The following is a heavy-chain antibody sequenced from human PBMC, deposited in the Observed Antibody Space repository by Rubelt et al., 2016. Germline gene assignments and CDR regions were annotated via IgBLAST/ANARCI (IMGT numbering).Heavy chain of an antibody. V-gene: IGHV3-23*01. Sequence: GGSLRLSGAAAGFICRDYSVSWVRKAPGKGLEWVSEISGSSGSTYYADAGKGRCTISRDNSRNTLYLQMNSLRAEDTAVYYCAKNRGGSHYAGPYWGQGTLVTVSS. J-gene: IGHJ4*02. CDR2: ISGSSGST. CDR3: AKNRGGSHYAGPY. CDR1: GFICRDYS. D-gene: IGHD1-26*01.